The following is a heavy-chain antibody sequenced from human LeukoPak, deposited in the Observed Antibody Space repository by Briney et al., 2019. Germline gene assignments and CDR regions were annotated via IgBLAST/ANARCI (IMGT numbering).Heavy chain of an antibody. Sequence: SETLSLTCAVYGGSFSGYYWSWIRQPPGKGLEWIGEINHSGSTNYNPSLKSRVTISVDTSKNQFSLKLSSVTAADTAVYYCARGWGSNSWYGDYWGQGTLVTVSS. CDR2: INHSGST. J-gene: IGHJ4*02. CDR1: GGSFSGYY. CDR3: ARGWGSNSWYGDY. V-gene: IGHV4-34*01. D-gene: IGHD3-16*01.